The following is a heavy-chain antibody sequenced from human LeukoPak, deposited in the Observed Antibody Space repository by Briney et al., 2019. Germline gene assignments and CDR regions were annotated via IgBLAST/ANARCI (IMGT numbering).Heavy chain of an antibody. CDR1: GFTFSSYG. CDR3: ARGLYSGSYYVPPDC. V-gene: IGHV3-30*03. D-gene: IGHD1-26*01. Sequence: GGSLRLSCAASGFTFSSYGMHWVRQAPGKGLEWVAVISYDGSNKYYADSVKGRFTISRDNSKNTLYLQMNSLRAEDTAVYYCARGLYSGSYYVPPDCWGQGTLVTVSS. CDR2: ISYDGSNK. J-gene: IGHJ4*02.